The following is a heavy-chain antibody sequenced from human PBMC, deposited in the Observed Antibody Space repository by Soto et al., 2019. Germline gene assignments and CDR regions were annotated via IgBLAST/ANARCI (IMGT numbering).Heavy chain of an antibody. J-gene: IGHJ5*01. D-gene: IGHD3-16*01. CDR1: GGSFSGYY. CDR3: ATDSGGPPLNRFDS. V-gene: IGHV4-34*09. CDR2: INHSGST. Sequence: SEPLSLPCAVYGGSFSGYYWSWIRQPPGKGLEWIGEINHSGSTNYNPSLKSRISISVDTSKNQFSLTLNSVTAADTAVYYCATDSGGPPLNRFDSWGHGTLVTVSS.